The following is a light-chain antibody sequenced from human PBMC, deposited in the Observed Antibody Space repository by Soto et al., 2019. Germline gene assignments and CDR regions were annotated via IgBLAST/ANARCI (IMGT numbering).Light chain of an antibody. CDR1: QSVGNY. J-gene: IGKJ4*01. Sequence: EIFFTQSPDTLSLSPGERATLSCRTSQSVGNYLAWLLQKPGQAPRLLIYEASNRETGIPARFSGSGAGTACTRPISSLEPEDFALDYCQQRSSWTLTFGGGTKVDI. CDR2: EAS. V-gene: IGKV3-11*01. CDR3: QQRSSWTLT.